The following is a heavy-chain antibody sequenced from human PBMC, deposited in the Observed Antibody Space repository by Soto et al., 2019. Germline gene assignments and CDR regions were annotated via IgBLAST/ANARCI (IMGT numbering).Heavy chain of an antibody. CDR3: ATSTIDTSTSKQYYFGMDS. V-gene: IGHV1-3*01. D-gene: IGHD2-2*01. Sequence: ASVKVSCKASEDTFTRYVIHWVRQAPGQRLEWMGWINAGNGNTKYSQNFQGRVTITRDASASTAYMELSSLRSQDTAVYYCATSTIDTSTSKQYYFGMDSWGQGPTVTV. J-gene: IGHJ6*02. CDR1: EDTFTRYV. CDR2: INAGNGNT.